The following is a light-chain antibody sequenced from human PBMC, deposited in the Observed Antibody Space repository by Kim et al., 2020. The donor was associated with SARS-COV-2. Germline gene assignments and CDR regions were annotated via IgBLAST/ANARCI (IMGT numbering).Light chain of an antibody. CDR3: QHRNNWPLT. V-gene: IGKV3-11*01. CDR2: DAS. J-gene: IGKJ4*01. Sequence: LSPGERATPSCMARHSVISFLAPYQQKPRQAPRHLIHDASNSAAGIPARFSGSGSETDFTLTISGLEPEDFAVYFCQHRNNWPLTFGGGTKVDIK. CDR1: HSVISF.